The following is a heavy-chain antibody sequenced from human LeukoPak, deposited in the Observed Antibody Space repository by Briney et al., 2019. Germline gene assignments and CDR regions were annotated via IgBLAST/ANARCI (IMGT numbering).Heavy chain of an antibody. Sequence: RGASVKVSCKASGYTFTSYYMHWVRQAPGQGLEWMGIINPSGGSTSYAQKFQGRVTMTRDTSTSTVYMELSSLRSDDTAVYYCARAVGARMGKNYFDYWGQGTLVTVSS. V-gene: IGHV1-46*01. J-gene: IGHJ4*02. CDR2: INPSGGST. D-gene: IGHD1-26*01. CDR1: GYTFTSYY. CDR3: ARAVGARMGKNYFDY.